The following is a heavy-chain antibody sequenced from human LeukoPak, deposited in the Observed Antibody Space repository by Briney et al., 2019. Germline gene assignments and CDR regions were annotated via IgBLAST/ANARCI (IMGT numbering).Heavy chain of an antibody. Sequence: GGSLRLSCAASGFTFKTYWIHWVRQAPGRGPVWVSRISIDGSNTRYAHSVKGRFTISRDNAKNTLYLQMNSLRAEDTAVYYCARDWGGSGPTSHDYWGQGTLVTVSS. CDR3: ARDWGGSGPTSHDY. D-gene: IGHD3-16*01. CDR1: GFTFKTYW. J-gene: IGHJ4*02. CDR2: ISIDGSNT. V-gene: IGHV3-74*01.